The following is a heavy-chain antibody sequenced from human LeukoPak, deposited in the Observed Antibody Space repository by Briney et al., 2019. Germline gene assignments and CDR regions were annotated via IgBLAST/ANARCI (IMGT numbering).Heavy chain of an antibody. J-gene: IGHJ6*03. CDR1: GFTFSDYY. V-gene: IGHV3-72*01. D-gene: IGHD5-12*01. Sequence: GGSLRLSCSASGFTFSDYYMDWVRKSPGKGLEWVGRTRNKANSYTTEYAATVKGRFTISRDNSKNTLYLQMNSLRAEDTAVYYCAKRVATYYYYMDVWGKGTTVTVSS. CDR2: TRNKANSYTT. CDR3: AKRVATYYYYMDV.